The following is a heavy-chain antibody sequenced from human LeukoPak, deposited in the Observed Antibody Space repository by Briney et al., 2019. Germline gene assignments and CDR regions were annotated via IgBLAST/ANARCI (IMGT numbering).Heavy chain of an antibody. CDR3: ARGLHPGIAVAATGNAFDI. Sequence: ASVKVSCKASGYTFTSYAMNWVRQAPGQGLEWMGWINTNTGNPTYAQGFTGRFVFSLDTSVSTAYLQISSLKAEDTAVYYCARGLHPGIAVAATGNAFDIWGQGTMVTVSS. D-gene: IGHD6-19*01. CDR2: INTNTGNP. CDR1: GYTFTSYA. J-gene: IGHJ3*02. V-gene: IGHV7-4-1*02.